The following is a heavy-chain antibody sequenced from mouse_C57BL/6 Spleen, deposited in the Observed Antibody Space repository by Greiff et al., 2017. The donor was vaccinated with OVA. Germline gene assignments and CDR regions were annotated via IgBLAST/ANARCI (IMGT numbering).Heavy chain of an antibody. D-gene: IGHD2-4*01. J-gene: IGHJ2*01. CDR2: ISYDGSN. V-gene: IGHV3-6*01. CDR3: ARETYYDYDREAYFDY. CDR1: GYSITSGYY. Sequence: EVKVEESGPGLVKPSQSLSLSCSVTGYSITSGYYWNWTRQFPGNKLEWMGYISYDGSNNYNPSLKNRISLTRDTSKNRFFLKLNTVTTEDAATYYCARETYYDYDREAYFDYWGKGTTLTVSS.